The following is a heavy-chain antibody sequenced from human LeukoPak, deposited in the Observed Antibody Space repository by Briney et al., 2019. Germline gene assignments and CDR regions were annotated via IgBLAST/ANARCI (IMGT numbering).Heavy chain of an antibody. CDR3: ARQFGSSSSAFDI. CDR1: GYSFTTYW. D-gene: IGHD6-13*01. V-gene: IGHV5-51*01. Sequence: GESLKISCKGSGYSFTTYWIGWVRQMPGKGLEWMGIIYPGDSGTRYSPSFQGQVTISADKSISNAYLQWSSLKASDTAMYYCARQFGSSSSAFDIWGQGTMVTVSS. CDR2: IYPGDSGT. J-gene: IGHJ3*02.